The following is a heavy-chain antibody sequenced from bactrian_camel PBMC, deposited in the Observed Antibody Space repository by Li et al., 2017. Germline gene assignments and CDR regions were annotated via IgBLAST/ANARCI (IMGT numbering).Heavy chain of an antibody. V-gene: IGHV3S25*01. Sequence: CVASGYMYATYCMAWFRQAPGKERAGVAAIILGAPTTYYADSVKGRFTISQEKGKNTVYLLMNSLKPDDSGTYYCAYESFFFSSRRRH. D-gene: IGHD3*01. CDR2: IILGAPTT. CDR1: GYMYATYC. J-gene: IGHJ7*01.